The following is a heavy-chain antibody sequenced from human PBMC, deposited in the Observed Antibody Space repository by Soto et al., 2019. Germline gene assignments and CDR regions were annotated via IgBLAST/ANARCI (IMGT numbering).Heavy chain of an antibody. J-gene: IGHJ4*02. CDR3: ARAPIPYSSGYFYY. D-gene: IGHD6-19*01. Sequence: GGSLRLSCAASGFTVSSNYMSWVRQAPGKGLEWVSVIYSGGSTYYADSVKGRFTISRDNSKNTLYLQMNSLRAEDTAVYYCARAPIPYSSGYFYYWGQGTLVTVSS. CDR1: GFTVSSNY. V-gene: IGHV3-53*01. CDR2: IYSGGST.